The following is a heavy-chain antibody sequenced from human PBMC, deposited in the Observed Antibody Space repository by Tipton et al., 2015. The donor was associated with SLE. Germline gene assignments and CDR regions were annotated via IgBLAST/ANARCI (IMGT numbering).Heavy chain of an antibody. V-gene: IGHV4-39*07. CDR1: GGSISSSSYY. J-gene: IGHJ3*02. CDR2: IYYSGST. Sequence: TLSLTCTVSGGSISSSSYYWGWIRQPPGKGLEWIGSIYYSGSTYYNPSLKSRVTIPVDTSKNQFSLKLSSVTAADTAVYYCARDFTVAGTGAFDIWGQGTMVTVSS. CDR3: ARDFTVAGTGAFDI. D-gene: IGHD6-19*01.